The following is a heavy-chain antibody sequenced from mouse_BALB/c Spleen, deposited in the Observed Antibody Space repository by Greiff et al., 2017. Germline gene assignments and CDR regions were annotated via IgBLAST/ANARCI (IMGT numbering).Heavy chain of an antibody. V-gene: IGHV5-6-5*01. Sequence: EVQRVESGGGLVKPGGSLKLSCAASGFTFSSYAMSWVRQTPEKRLEWVASISSGGSTDYSDSVKGRFTISRDNARNILYLQMSSLRSEDTAMYYCARVYYGSNYWYFDVWGAGTAVTVSS. CDR1: GFTFSSYA. CDR2: ISSGGST. CDR3: ARVYYGSNYWYFDV. J-gene: IGHJ1*01. D-gene: IGHD1-1*01.